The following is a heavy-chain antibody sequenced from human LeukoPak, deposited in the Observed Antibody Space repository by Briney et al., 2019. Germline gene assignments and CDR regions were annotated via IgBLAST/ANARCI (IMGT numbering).Heavy chain of an antibody. CDR3: VRGVADSYGQFDN. V-gene: IGHV3-74*01. CDR1: GFTFSSYW. Sequence: GGSLRLSCAASGFTFSSYWMHCVRQAPGKGLVWVSRINPDGSTTYYADSVKGRITISRDNAKNTLYLQMNSLRAEDTAVYYCVRGVADSYGQFDNWGQGTLVTVSS. J-gene: IGHJ4*02. CDR2: INPDGSTT. D-gene: IGHD3-10*01.